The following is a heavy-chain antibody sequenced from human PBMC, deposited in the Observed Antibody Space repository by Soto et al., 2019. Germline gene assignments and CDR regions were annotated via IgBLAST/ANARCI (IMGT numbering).Heavy chain of an antibody. CDR1: GFTFSNAW. Sequence: GGSLRLSCAASGFTFSNAWMNWVRQAPGKGLEWVGRIKSKTDGGTTDYAAPVKGRFTISRDDSKNTLYLQMNSLKTEDTAVYYCTTGNYYGSGSYDRYYYYGMDVWGQGTTVTVSS. D-gene: IGHD3-10*01. J-gene: IGHJ6*02. CDR3: TTGNYYGSGSYDRYYYYGMDV. CDR2: IKSKTDGGTT. V-gene: IGHV3-15*07.